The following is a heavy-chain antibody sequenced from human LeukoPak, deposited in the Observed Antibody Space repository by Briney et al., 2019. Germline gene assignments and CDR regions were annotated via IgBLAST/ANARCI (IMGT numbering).Heavy chain of an antibody. J-gene: IGHJ3*02. Sequence: GGSLRLSCAASGFTFSNYWMHWVRQAPGKGLVWVSRVNSEGSSTTYADSVKGRFTISRDNAKNTLYLQVNSLRAEDTAVYYCVRDIREIRGAAPGPFDIWGQGTLVTVSS. CDR2: VNSEGSST. D-gene: IGHD5-24*01. CDR1: GFTFSNYW. V-gene: IGHV3-74*01. CDR3: VRDIREIRGAAPGPFDI.